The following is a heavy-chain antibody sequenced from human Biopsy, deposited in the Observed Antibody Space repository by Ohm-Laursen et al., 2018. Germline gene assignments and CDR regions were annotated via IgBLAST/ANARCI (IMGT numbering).Heavy chain of an antibody. CDR3: ARGGFFAYGTFDY. J-gene: IGHJ4*02. CDR1: GFAFSNYY. D-gene: IGHD4-17*01. Sequence: SLRLSCSASGFAFSNYYMHWVRQAPGKGLLWVSRIKRDGTTTDYAESVKGRFTISRDNAKNTLYLQMNSLRAEDTAVYYCARGGFFAYGTFDYWGQGALVTVSS. CDR2: IKRDGTTT. V-gene: IGHV3-74*01.